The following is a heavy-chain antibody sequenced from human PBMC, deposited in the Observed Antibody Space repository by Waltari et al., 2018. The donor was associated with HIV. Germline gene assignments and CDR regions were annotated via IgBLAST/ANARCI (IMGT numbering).Heavy chain of an antibody. D-gene: IGHD4-17*01. CDR1: GFVFKSYG. V-gene: IGHV3-30*18. CDR3: TKGGYDYGDYSFFDF. CDR2: ISFDCNTA. J-gene: IGHJ5*01. Sequence: QVQLMESGGGVVQPGWSLRLSCEASGFVFKSYGIHWVRQAPGKGPGWVAAISFDCNTAFYSDSVKGRFTVSRDNSENILYLYMSALKTDDTALYYCTKGGYDYGDYSFFDFWGRGALVTVST.